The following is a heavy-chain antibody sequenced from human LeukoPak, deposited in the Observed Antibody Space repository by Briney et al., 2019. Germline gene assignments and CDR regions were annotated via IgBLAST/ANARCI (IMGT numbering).Heavy chain of an antibody. CDR1: GFTFSSYS. D-gene: IGHD3-3*01. CDR3: ARGSGYDFWSGYSATFDY. CDR2: ISSSSSTI. V-gene: IGHV3-48*02. J-gene: IGHJ4*02. Sequence: GGSLRLSCAASGFTFSSYSMNWVRQAPGKGLEWVSYISSSSSTIYYADSVKGRFTVSRDNAKDSLYLQMNSLRDEDTAVYYCARGSGYDFWSGYSATFDYWGQGTLVTVSS.